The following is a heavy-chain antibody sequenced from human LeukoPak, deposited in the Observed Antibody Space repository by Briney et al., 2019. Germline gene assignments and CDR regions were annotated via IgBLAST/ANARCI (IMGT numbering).Heavy chain of an antibody. V-gene: IGHV3-23*01. D-gene: IGHD5-24*01. CDR2: ISGSGGST. CDR3: AKSPRWLQLEFDY. Sequence: GGSLRLSCAASGFTFSSYAMSWVRRAPGKGLEWVPAISGSGGSTYYADSVKGRFTISRDNSKNTLYLQMNSLRAEDTAVYYCAKSPRWLQLEFDYWGQGTLVTVSS. CDR1: GFTFSSYA. J-gene: IGHJ4*02.